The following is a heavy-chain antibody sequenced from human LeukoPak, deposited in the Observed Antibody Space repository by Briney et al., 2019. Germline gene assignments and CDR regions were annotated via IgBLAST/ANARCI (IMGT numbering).Heavy chain of an antibody. J-gene: IGHJ3*02. Sequence: SETLSLTCTVSGGSISSGSYYWSWIRQPAGKGLEWIGRIYTSGSTNYNPSLKSRVTISVDTSKNQFSLKLSSVTAADTAVYYCARGLDAFDIWGQGTMVTVSS. CDR3: ARGLDAFDI. CDR2: IYTSGST. CDR1: GGSISSGSYY. D-gene: IGHD3/OR15-3a*01. V-gene: IGHV4-61*02.